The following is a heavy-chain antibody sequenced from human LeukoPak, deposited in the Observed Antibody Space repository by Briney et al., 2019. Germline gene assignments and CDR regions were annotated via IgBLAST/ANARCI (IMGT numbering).Heavy chain of an antibody. V-gene: IGHV4-34*01. D-gene: IGHD2-15*01. CDR1: GGSFSGYY. J-gene: IGHJ4*02. Sequence: SETLSLTCAVYGGSFSGYYWSWIRQPPGKGLEWIGEINHSGSTNYSPSLKSRVTISADTSKNQFSLKLSSVTAADTAVYYCARDRHCSGGSCYHYWGQGTLVTVSS. CDR2: INHSGST. CDR3: ARDRHCSGGSCYHY.